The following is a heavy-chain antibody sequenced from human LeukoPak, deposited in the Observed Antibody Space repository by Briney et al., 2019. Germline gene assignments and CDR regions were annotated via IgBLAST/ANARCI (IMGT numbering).Heavy chain of an antibody. V-gene: IGHV3-30*02. CDR2: IRYDGSNK. CDR3: AKPTRITTFGVAEYYFDY. J-gene: IGHJ4*02. CDR1: GFTFSSYG. D-gene: IGHD3-3*01. Sequence: GGSLRLSCAASGFTFSSYGMHWVRQAPGKGLEWVAFIRYDGSNKYYADSVKGRFTISRDNSKNTLYLQMNSLRAEDTAVYYCAKPTRITTFGVAEYYFDYWGQGTLVTVSS.